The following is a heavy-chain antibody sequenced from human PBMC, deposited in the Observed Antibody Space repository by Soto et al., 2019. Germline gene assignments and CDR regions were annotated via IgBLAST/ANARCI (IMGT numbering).Heavy chain of an antibody. CDR2: LSDSVGTT. CDR1: GFSFGTYT. D-gene: IGHD3-16*01. J-gene: IGHJ4*02. V-gene: IGHV3-23*01. CDR3: ARVSWGIFDY. Sequence: PGGSLRLSCAASGFSFGTYTVNWVRQAPGMGLEWVSGLSDSVGTTHYAYSVKGRFTISRDKSKNTLYLQMNSLRAEDTAVYYCARVSWGIFDYWGQGNLVTVSS.